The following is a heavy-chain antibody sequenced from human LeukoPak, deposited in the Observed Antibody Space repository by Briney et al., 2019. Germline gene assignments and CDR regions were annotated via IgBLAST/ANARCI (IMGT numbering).Heavy chain of an antibody. CDR2: IYYSGST. Sequence: SETLSLTCTVSGGSISSSSYYWGWIRQPPGKGLEWIGSIYYSGSTYYNPSLKSRVTISVDTSKNQFSLKLSSVTAADTAVYYCARDSTPNYYYYDSSGLDAFDIWGQGTMVTVSS. V-gene: IGHV4-39*07. D-gene: IGHD3-22*01. CDR3: ARDSTPNYYYYDSSGLDAFDI. J-gene: IGHJ3*02. CDR1: GGSISSSSYY.